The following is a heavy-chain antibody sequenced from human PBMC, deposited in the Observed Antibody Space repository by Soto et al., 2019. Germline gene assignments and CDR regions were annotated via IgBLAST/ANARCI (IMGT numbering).Heavy chain of an antibody. J-gene: IGHJ4*02. CDR1: GGSISSGAYY. Sequence: SETLSLTCTVSGGSISSGAYYWTWIRQYPGKGLEWIGYIYYSGSTYYNPSLKSRVTISVDTSKNQFSLKLSSVTAADTAVYYCARIKGGAAGNFDYWGQATRVTVSS. D-gene: IGHD6-13*01. CDR3: ARIKGGAAGNFDY. CDR2: IYYSGST. V-gene: IGHV4-31*03.